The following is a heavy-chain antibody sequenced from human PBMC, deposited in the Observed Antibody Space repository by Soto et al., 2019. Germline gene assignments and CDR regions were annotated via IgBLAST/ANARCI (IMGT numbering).Heavy chain of an antibody. D-gene: IGHD2-15*01. J-gene: IGHJ4*02. CDR3: ARFKGCSGGSCYPYFVY. CDR2: MSYDGSNK. CDR1: GFTFSSYA. Sequence: QVQLVESGGGVVQPGRSLRLSCAASGFTFSSYAMHWVRQAPGKGLEWVAVMSYDGSNKYYADSVKGRFTISRDNSKNTLYLQMNSLRAEDTAVYYCARFKGCSGGSCYPYFVYWGQGTLVTVSS. V-gene: IGHV3-30-3*01.